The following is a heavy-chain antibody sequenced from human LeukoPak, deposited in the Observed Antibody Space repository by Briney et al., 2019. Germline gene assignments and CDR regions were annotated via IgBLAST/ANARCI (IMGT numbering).Heavy chain of an antibody. CDR3: AGPYQSGSYYPLDY. CDR1: GYTFTSYD. V-gene: IGHV1-8*01. J-gene: IGHJ4*02. Sequence: ASVKVSCKASGYTFTSYDINWVRQATGQGLEWMGWMNPNSGNTGYAQKFQGRVTMTRNTSISTAYMELSSLRSEDTAVYYCAGPYQSGSYYPLDYWGQGTLVTVSS. D-gene: IGHD1-26*01. CDR2: MNPNSGNT.